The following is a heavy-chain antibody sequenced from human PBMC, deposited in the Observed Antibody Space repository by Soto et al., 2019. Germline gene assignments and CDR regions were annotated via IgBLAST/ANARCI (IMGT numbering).Heavy chain of an antibody. CDR3: AKTTDGWFSAFEI. J-gene: IGHJ3*02. Sequence: EVQLLESGGGLVQPGGSLRLSCAASGFIFSSYAMSWVRQAPGKGLEWVSAISGSGTTAYYADSVKGRFTFSRDNSKKTMYLQMNSLRAEDTAAYYCAKTTDGWFSAFEIWGQGTMVTVSS. CDR2: ISGSGTTA. CDR1: GFIFSSYA. D-gene: IGHD6-19*01. V-gene: IGHV3-23*01.